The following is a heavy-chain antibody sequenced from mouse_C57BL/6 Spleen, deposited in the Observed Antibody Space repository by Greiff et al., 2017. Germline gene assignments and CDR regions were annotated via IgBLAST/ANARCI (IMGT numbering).Heavy chain of an antibody. Sequence: VKLMESGAELVRPGTSVKMSCKASGYTFTNYWIGWAKQRPGHGLEWIGDIYPGGGYTNYNEKFKGKATLTADKSSSTAYMQFSSLTSEDSAIYYCARRITTVVPYWYFDVWGTGTTVTVSS. D-gene: IGHD1-1*01. CDR2: IYPGGGYT. V-gene: IGHV1-63*01. J-gene: IGHJ1*03. CDR3: ARRITTVVPYWYFDV. CDR1: GYTFTNYW.